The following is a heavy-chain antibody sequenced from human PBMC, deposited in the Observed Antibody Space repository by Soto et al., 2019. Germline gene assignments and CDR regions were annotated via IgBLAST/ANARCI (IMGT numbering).Heavy chain of an antibody. V-gene: IGHV3-64D*08. D-gene: IGHD2-2*01. CDR3: VNLQDIVVVPAAPLGPM. CDR2: ISSNGGST. CDR1: GFTFSSYA. J-gene: IGHJ4*02. Sequence: GGSLRLSCSASGFTFSSYAMHWVRQAPGKGLEYVSAISSNGGSTYYADSVKGRFTISRDNSKNTLYLQMSSLRAEDTAVYYCVNLQDIVVVPAAPLGPMWGQGTLVTVSS.